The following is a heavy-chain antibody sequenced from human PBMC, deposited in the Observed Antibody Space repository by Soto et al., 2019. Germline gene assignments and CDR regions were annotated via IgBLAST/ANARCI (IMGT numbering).Heavy chain of an antibody. CDR1: GFSLSTSGVG. Sequence: QITLKESGPTLVKPTQTLTLTCTFSGFSLSTSGVGVGWIRQPPGKALEWLALIYWDDDKRYSPSLKSRLTITKDTSKNQVVLTMTNMDPVDTATYYCAHTTPGIPAAEELNVYFDYWGQGTLVTVSS. V-gene: IGHV2-5*02. CDR2: IYWDDDK. J-gene: IGHJ4*02. D-gene: IGHD6-13*01. CDR3: AHTTPGIPAAEELNVYFDY.